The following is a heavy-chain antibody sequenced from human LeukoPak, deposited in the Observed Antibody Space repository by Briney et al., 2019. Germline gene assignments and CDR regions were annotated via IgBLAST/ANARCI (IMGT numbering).Heavy chain of an antibody. J-gene: IGHJ3*02. CDR3: ARDMYSSTTYAFDI. V-gene: IGHV1-2*02. CDR2: INPNSGGT. D-gene: IGHD6-13*01. Sequence: GASVKVSCKASGYTFTGYYMHWVRQAPGQGLEWMGWINPNSGGTNYAQKFQGRVTMTRDTSINTAYMELSRLRSDDTAVYYCARDMYSSTTYAFDIWGQGTMVTVSS. CDR1: GYTFTGYY.